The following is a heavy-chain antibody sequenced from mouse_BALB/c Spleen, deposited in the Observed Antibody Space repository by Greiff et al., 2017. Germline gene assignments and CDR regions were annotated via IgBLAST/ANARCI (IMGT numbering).Heavy chain of an antibody. CDR1: GDSITSCY. Sequence: EVQVVESGPSLVKPSQTLSLTCSVTGDSITSCYWNWIRKFPGNKLEYMGYISYSGSTYYNPSLKSRISITRDTSTNQYYLQLNSVTTEDTATYYCARSGGRGAMDYWGQGTSVTVSS. D-gene: IGHD1-1*02. CDR2: ISYSGST. V-gene: IGHV3-8*02. CDR3: ARSGGRGAMDY. J-gene: IGHJ4*01.